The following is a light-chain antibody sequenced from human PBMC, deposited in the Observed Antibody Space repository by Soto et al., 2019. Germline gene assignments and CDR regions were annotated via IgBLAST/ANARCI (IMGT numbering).Light chain of an antibody. CDR2: GAS. V-gene: IGKV3D-15*01. J-gene: IGKJ1*01. CDR1: QSVSSD. CDR3: QQYNNWPGT. Sequence: EIVMTQSPATLSVSPGERATLSCRASQSVSSDLAWYHQKPGQAPRLLIYGASNRATGIPDRFSGSGSGTEFTLTISSLQSEDFAVYYCQQYNNWPGTFGQGTKVDIK.